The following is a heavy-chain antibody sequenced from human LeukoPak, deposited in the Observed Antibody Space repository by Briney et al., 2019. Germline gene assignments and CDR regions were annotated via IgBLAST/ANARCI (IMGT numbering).Heavy chain of an antibody. J-gene: IGHJ4*02. V-gene: IGHV3-23*01. CDR1: GFTFSSYT. CDR3: AKDGGLWVSAHWGDS. CDR2: ITTSDGNT. D-gene: IGHD7-27*01. Sequence: SGGSLRLSCAASGFTFSSYTMSWVRQAPGKGLEWVSTITTSDGNTYYADSVKGRFTVSRDNSKNTLFLQMNSLRAADTAVYYCAKDGGLWVSAHWGDSWGRGTLVTVSS.